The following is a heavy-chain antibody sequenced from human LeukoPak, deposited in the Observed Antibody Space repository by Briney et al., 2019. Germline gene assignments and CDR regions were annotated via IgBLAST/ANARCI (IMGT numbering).Heavy chain of an antibody. CDR1: VYTFTGYH. D-gene: IGHD6-6*01. V-gene: IGHV1-2*06. J-gene: IGHJ4*02. Sequence: ASVKVSCKPSVYTFTGYHIHWMPQAPAQGLEGMGRSNPNSGGTNYAQKFQGRVNMTRDMSIRTAYMELSRLRSEDTAVYYCARGDLTSIAARISFDYWGQGTLVPVFS. CDR2: SNPNSGGT. CDR3: ARGDLTSIAARISFDY.